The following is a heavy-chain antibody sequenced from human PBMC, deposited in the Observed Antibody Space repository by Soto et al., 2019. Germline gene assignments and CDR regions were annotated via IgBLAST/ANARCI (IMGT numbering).Heavy chain of an antibody. J-gene: IGHJ3*02. V-gene: IGHV3-7*03. CDR2: IKQDGSEK. CDR1: GFTFSSYW. Sequence: GGSLRLSCAASGFTFSSYWMSWVRQAPGKGLEWVANIKQDGSEKYYVDSVKGRFTISRDNAKNSLYLQMNSLSAEDTAVYYCAKAARPGRDAFDIWGQGTMVTVSS. D-gene: IGHD3-10*01. CDR3: AKAARPGRDAFDI.